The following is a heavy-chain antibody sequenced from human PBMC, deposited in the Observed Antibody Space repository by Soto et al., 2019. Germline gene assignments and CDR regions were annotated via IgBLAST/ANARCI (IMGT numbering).Heavy chain of an antibody. V-gene: IGHV4-34*01. Sequence: SETLSLTCGVYRGSFSGFYWSWVRQTPGGGLEWIGEINHSGTTNYNPSFQNRVTISVDKSTNNFSLKMTSVTAADAAVYYCARGRGYVYGSNFYGLDVWGQGTTVTSP. CDR1: RGSFSGFY. CDR2: INHSGTT. CDR3: ARGRGYVYGSNFYGLDV. D-gene: IGHD6-25*01. J-gene: IGHJ6*02.